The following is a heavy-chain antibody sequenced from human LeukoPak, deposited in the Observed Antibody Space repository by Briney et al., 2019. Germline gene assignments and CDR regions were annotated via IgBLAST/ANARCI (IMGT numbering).Heavy chain of an antibody. D-gene: IGHD3-10*01. CDR2: INPNSGGT. Sequence: ASEKVSCKASGYTFTGYYMHWVRQAPGQGLEWMGWINPNSGGTDYAQKFQGRVTMTRDTSISTAYMELSRQRSDDTAVYYCARGYYGSGGEFDYWGQGTLVTASS. J-gene: IGHJ4*02. V-gene: IGHV1-2*02. CDR1: GYTFTGYY. CDR3: ARGYYGSGGEFDY.